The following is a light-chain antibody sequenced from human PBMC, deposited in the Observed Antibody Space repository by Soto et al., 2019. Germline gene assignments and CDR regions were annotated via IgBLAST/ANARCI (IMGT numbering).Light chain of an antibody. Sequence: QSVLTQPPSVSGSPGQSVTISCTGTSTDFVSYNRVSWYQQPPGTAPKLIIYEASNRPSGVPDRFSGSKSGNTASLTISGLQAADEADYYCSAYSAGISLLVFGSGTKVSVL. CDR3: SAYSAGISLLV. J-gene: IGLJ1*01. CDR1: STDFVSYNR. CDR2: EAS. V-gene: IGLV2-18*02.